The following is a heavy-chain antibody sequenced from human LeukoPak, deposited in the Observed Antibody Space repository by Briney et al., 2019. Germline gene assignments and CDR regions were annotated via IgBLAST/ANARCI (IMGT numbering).Heavy chain of an antibody. CDR3: ARDPRTVRI. J-gene: IGHJ4*02. CDR1: GFICSSYS. CDR2: ISSSSSTI. V-gene: IGHV3-48*04. D-gene: IGHD1-1*01. Sequence: QSGGSLRLSCAASGFICSSYSMNWVRQAPGKGLEWVSYISSSSSTIYYADSVKVRFTISRDNANNLLYLQMDSLRVEDTAIYSCARDPRTVRIWGQGTLVTVSS.